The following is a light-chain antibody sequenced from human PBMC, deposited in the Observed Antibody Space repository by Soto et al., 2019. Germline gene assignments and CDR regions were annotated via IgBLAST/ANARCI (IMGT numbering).Light chain of an antibody. J-gene: IGKJ4*01. CDR3: QQYHTWPIT. CDR1: QGVSRK. V-gene: IGKV3-15*01. Sequence: EIVMTHAAATLSVAPGERVTFSYRASQGVSRKLAWYQHKPGQAPRLLISGASTGATGIPARFSGSGSGTEFTLTISSLQSEDCAIYYCQQYHTWPITFGGGTKVDIK. CDR2: GAS.